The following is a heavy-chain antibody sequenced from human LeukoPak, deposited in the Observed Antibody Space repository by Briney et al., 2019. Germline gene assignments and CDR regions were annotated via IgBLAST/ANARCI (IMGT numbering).Heavy chain of an antibody. CDR3: ASSTYYYDSSGYSAAFDI. Sequence: SETLSLTCTVSGGSISGGGYYWSWIRQHPGKGLEWIGYIYYSGSTYYNPSLESRVTISVDTSKNQFSLKLSSVTAADTAVYYCASSTYYYDSSGYSAAFDIWGQGTMVTVSS. J-gene: IGHJ3*02. CDR2: IYYSGST. CDR1: GGSISGGGYY. V-gene: IGHV4-31*03. D-gene: IGHD3-22*01.